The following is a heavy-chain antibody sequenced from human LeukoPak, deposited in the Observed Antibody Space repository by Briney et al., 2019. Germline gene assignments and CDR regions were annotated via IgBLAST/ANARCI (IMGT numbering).Heavy chain of an antibody. CDR2: ISYDGSNK. D-gene: IGHD3-22*01. CDR3: ANDLNDSSGYGLDDAFDI. CDR1: GFTFSSYG. Sequence: GGSLRLSCAASGFTFSSYGMHWVRQAPGKGLEWVAVISYDGSNKYYADSVKGRFTISRDNSKNTLYLQMNSLRAEDTAVYYCANDLNDSSGYGLDDAFDIWGQGTMVTVSS. V-gene: IGHV3-30*18. J-gene: IGHJ3*02.